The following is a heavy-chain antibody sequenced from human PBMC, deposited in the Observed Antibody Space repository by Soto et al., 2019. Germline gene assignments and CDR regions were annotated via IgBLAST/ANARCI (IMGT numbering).Heavy chain of an antibody. J-gene: IGHJ6*02. CDR2: IYPGDSDT. V-gene: IGHV5-51*01. CDR1: GYTFTNYW. Sequence: GESLKISCKGSGYTFTNYWIGWVRQMPGKGPEWMGIIYPGDSDTKYNPSFQGQVTISADKSITTTYLQWSSLKASDTAVYYCAASIFYYGMDVWGQGTTVTVSS. CDR3: AASIFYYGMDV.